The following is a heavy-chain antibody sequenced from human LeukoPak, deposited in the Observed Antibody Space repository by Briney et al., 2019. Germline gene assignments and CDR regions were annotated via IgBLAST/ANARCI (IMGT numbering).Heavy chain of an antibody. V-gene: IGHV3-7*01. J-gene: IGHJ3*02. Sequence: GGSLRLSCAASGFSFSDYYMSWVRQAQGKGLEWVANINLDGNGRFYVDSEKGRFTISRDNNKKSVYLQMNSLRAEDTAVYYCARDTDDFQGLDIWGQGTRVTVSS. D-gene: IGHD3-3*01. CDR2: INLDGNGR. CDR3: ARDTDDFQGLDI. CDR1: GFSFSDYY.